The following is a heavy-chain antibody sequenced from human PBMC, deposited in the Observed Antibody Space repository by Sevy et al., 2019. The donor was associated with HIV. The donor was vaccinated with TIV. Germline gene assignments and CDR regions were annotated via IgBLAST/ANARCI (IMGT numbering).Heavy chain of an antibody. D-gene: IGHD6-19*01. J-gene: IGHJ6*02. CDR1: GGSISSYY. Sequence: SETLSLTCTVSGGSISSYYWSWIRQPAGKGLEWIGRIYTSGSTNYNPSLKSRVTMSVDTSKNQFSLKLSSVTAADTAVYYCARDGWEGSDDYYYYYGMDVWGQGTTVTVSS. CDR2: IYTSGST. CDR3: ARDGWEGSDDYYYYYGMDV. V-gene: IGHV4-4*07.